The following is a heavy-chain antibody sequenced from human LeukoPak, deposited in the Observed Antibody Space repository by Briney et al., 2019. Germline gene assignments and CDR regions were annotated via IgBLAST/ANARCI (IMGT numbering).Heavy chain of an antibody. D-gene: IGHD2-8*02. V-gene: IGHV3-30-3*01. Sequence: GGSLRLSCAASGFTFSSYAMHWVRQAPGKGLEWVAVISYDGSNKYYADSVKGRFTISRDNAKNSLYLQMNSLRAEDTAAYYCTRHAAGGDTGGYPSDYWGQGTLVTVSS. CDR1: GFTFSSYA. CDR2: ISYDGSNK. CDR3: TRHAAGGDTGGYPSDY. J-gene: IGHJ4*02.